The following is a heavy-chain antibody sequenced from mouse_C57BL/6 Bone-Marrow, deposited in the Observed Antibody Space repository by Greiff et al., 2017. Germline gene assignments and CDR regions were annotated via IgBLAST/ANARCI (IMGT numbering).Heavy chain of an antibody. CDR3: ARSPSTMVTTVDY. CDR2: IRNKANGYTT. CDR1: GFTFTDYY. J-gene: IGHJ2*01. V-gene: IGHV7-3*01. Sequence: EVKVVASGGGLVQPGGSLSLSCAASGFTFTDYYMSWVRQPPGKALEWLGFIRNKANGYTTEYSASVKGRFTISRDNSQSILYLQMNALRAEDSATYYCARSPSTMVTTVDYWGQGTTLTVSS. D-gene: IGHD2-2*01.